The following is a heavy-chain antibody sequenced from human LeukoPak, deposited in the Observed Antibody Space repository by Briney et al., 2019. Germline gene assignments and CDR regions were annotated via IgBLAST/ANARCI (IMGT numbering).Heavy chain of an antibody. V-gene: IGHV4-59*08. CDR3: VRHTLDYYDSSGYYYSHHYFDN. Sequence: SETLSLTCTVSGDSISDNYWSWIRQPPGKGLEWIGYVYHSGTTDYNPSLKSRVTISVDTSKNQFSLKLTSVTAADTAVYYCVRHTLDYYDSSGYYYSHHYFDNWGQGTLVTVSS. CDR1: GDSISDNY. D-gene: IGHD3-22*01. CDR2: VYHSGTT. J-gene: IGHJ4*02.